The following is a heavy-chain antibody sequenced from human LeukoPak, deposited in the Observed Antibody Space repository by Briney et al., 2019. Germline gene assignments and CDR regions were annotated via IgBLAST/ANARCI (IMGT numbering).Heavy chain of an antibody. J-gene: IGHJ4*02. D-gene: IGHD3-10*01. CDR2: IYYSGST. CDR3: ARDRVTMGFDY. CDR1: GGSISSTSYY. Sequence: PSETLSLTCTVSGGSISSTSYYWSWIRQPPGKGLEWIGYIYYSGSTNYNPSLKSRVTISVDTSKNQFSLKLSSVTAADTAVYYCARDRVTMGFDYWGQGTLVTVSS. V-gene: IGHV4-61*01.